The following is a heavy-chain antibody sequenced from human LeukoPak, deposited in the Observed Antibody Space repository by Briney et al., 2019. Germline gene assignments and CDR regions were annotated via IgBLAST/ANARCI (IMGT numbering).Heavy chain of an antibody. CDR2: INHSGST. CDR1: GGSFSGYY. Sequence: SETLSLTCAVYGGSFSGYYWSWIRQPSGKGLEWIGEINHSGSTNYNPSLKSRVTISVDTSKNQFSLKLSSVTAADTAVYYCARGGQYDILTGYLGGLDYWGQGTLVTVSS. J-gene: IGHJ4*02. V-gene: IGHV4-34*01. CDR3: ARGGQYDILTGYLGGLDY. D-gene: IGHD3-9*01.